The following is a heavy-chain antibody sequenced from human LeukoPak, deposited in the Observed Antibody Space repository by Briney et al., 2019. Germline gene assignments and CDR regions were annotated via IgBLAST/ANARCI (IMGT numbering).Heavy chain of an antibody. D-gene: IGHD3-22*01. V-gene: IGHV3-23*01. CDR1: GFTFSSYA. CDR2: ISGSGGST. J-gene: IGHJ3*02. CDR3: AKDGLGSGYYFDAFDI. Sequence: QPGGSLRLSCAASGFTFSSYAMSWVRQAPGKGLEWVSAISGSGGSTYYADSVKGRFTISRDNSKNTLYLQMNSLRAEDTAVYYCAKDGLGSGYYFDAFDIWGQGTMVTVSS.